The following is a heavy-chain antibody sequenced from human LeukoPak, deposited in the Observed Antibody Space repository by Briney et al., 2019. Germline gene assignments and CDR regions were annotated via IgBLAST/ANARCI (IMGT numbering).Heavy chain of an antibody. D-gene: IGHD6-13*01. Sequence: ASVKVSCKASGYTFTGSYMHWVRQAPGQGLEWMGWINPNSGGTNFAQKFQGRVTMTRDTSISTAYMELSSLRSDDTAVYYCAPTNSWYYYFDYWGQGTLVTVSS. CDR2: INPNSGGT. CDR3: APTNSWYYYFDY. J-gene: IGHJ4*02. V-gene: IGHV1-2*02. CDR1: GYTFTGSY.